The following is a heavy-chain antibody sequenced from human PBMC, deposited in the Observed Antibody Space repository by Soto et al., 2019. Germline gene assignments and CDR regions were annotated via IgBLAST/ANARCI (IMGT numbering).Heavy chain of an antibody. CDR3: VGNGYYSLDV. D-gene: IGHD4-17*01. V-gene: IGHV4-4*02. CDR2: VYHTGTT. Sequence: KPSETLSLTCAVSGDSISGSRWWSWVRQSPGKGLDWIGEVYHTGTTRYNPSLKSRVTISVDTSRNHFSLNLNPLTAADTAVYYCVGNGYYSLDVWGQGTTVTVSS. J-gene: IGHJ6*02. CDR1: GDSISGSRW.